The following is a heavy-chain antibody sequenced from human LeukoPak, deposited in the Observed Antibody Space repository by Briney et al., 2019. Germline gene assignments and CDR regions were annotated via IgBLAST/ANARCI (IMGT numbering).Heavy chain of an antibody. V-gene: IGHV3-53*01. CDR3: ARIQYNSGWCLGDY. CDR1: GFTVSSNY. J-gene: IGHJ4*02. CDR2: IYSGGST. D-gene: IGHD6-19*01. Sequence: GGSLRLSCAASGFTVSSNYMSWVRQAPGKGLEWVSVIYSGGSTYYADSVKGRFTISRDNAKNSLYLQINSLRAEDTAVYYCARIQYNSGWCLGDYWGRGTLVTVSS.